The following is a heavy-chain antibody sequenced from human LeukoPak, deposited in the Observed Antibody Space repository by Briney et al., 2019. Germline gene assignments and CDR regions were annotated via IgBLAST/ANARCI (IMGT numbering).Heavy chain of an antibody. CDR3: ARRADFGVYSAYAH. CDR2: IYPGNSET. J-gene: IGHJ4*02. CDR1: GYTFTSYW. Sequence: GESLKISCKGSGYTFTSYWIAWVRQMPGKGLECMGIIYPGNSETRYNPSFQGRVTISADKSITTIYLQWSSLEASGTAIFYCARRADFGVYSAYAHWGQGTLVTVSS. V-gene: IGHV5-51*01. D-gene: IGHD4-17*01.